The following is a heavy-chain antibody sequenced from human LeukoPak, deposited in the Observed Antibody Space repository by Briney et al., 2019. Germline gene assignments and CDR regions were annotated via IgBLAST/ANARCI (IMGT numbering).Heavy chain of an antibody. D-gene: IGHD5-18*01. CDR1: GGSFSGYY. J-gene: IGHJ4*02. CDR3: ASSRGYSYGYGY. CDR2: INHSGST. V-gene: IGHV4-34*01. Sequence: SETLSLTCAVYGGSFSGYYWSWIRQPPGKGLEWIGEINHSGSTNYNPSLKSRVTISVDTSKNQFSLKLSSVTAADTAVYYCASSRGYSYGYGYWGQGTLVTVSS.